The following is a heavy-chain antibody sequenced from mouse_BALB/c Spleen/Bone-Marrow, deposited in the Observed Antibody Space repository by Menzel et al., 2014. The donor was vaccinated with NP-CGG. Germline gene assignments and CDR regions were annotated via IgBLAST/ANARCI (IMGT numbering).Heavy chain of an antibody. V-gene: IGHV1S81*02. CDR2: INPSNGRS. Sequence: VKLMESGAELVKPGAPVKLSCKASGYTFTSHWMHWVKQRPGQGLEWIGEINPSNGRSNYNEKFKSKATLTVDKSSSPAYIQLSSLTSEDSAVYYCARRGNYGAMDYWGQGTSVTVSS. CDR1: GYTFTSHW. J-gene: IGHJ4*01. CDR3: ARRGNYGAMDY. D-gene: IGHD2-1*01.